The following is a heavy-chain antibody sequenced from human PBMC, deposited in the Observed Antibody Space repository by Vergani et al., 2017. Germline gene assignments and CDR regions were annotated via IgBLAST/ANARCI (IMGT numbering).Heavy chain of an antibody. V-gene: IGHV1-46*03. J-gene: IGHJ4*02. D-gene: IGHD3-9*01. CDR3: ARGDYGILTGYRY. CDR2: INPSGGHT. CDR1: GYTFSNYY. Sequence: QVQVVQSGAEVKKSGASVKVSCKTSGYTFSNYYMHWVRQAPGQGLELMGIINPSGGHTNYGQKFQGRVTMTRDTSTSTVYMELSSLRSEDTAIYYCARGDYGILTGYRYWGQGTLVTVSA.